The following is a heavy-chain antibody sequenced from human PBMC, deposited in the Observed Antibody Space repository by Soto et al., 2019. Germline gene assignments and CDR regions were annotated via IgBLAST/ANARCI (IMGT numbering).Heavy chain of an antibody. D-gene: IGHD2-2*01. J-gene: IGHJ4*02. CDR2: IKSRTENETT. CDR3: VTVLPHANSWFDY. CDR1: GFTFSNVL. Sequence: GVSLGLSCASGGFTFSNVLLSWVRPGPGKGLEWLGRIKSRTENETTDYASPARGRFIISRDDSKNMLYLQLNSLKSEDTGVYYCVTVLPHANSWFDYWGQGTPVTAPQ. V-gene: IGHV3-15*01.